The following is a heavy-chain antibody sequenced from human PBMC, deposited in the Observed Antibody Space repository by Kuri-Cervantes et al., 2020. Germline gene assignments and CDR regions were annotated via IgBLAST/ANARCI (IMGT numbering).Heavy chain of an antibody. CDR2: IYSGGST. CDR3: ARAPNPNRRYNWFDP. CDR1: GFTVSSNY. D-gene: IGHD2/OR15-2a*01. Sequence: GESLKISCAASGFTVSSNYMSWVRQAPGKGLEWVSVIYSGGSTYYADSVKGRFTISRDNSKNTLYLQMNSLRSEDTAVYYCARAPNPNRRYNWFDPWGQGTLVTVSS. J-gene: IGHJ5*02. V-gene: IGHV3-53*05.